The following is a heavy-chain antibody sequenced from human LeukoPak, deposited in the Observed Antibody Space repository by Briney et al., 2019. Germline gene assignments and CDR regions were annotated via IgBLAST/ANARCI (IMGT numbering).Heavy chain of an antibody. V-gene: IGHV3-21*01. D-gene: IGHD6-19*01. CDR2: ISSSSSYI. CDR3: ARGGGYSSGWSDY. J-gene: IGHJ4*02. Sequence: GGSLRLSCAASGFTFSIYSMNWVRQAPGKGLEWVSSISSSSSYIYYADSVKGRFTISRDNAKNSLYLQMNSLRAEDTAVYYCARGGGYSSGWSDYWGQGTLVTVSS. CDR1: GFTFSIYS.